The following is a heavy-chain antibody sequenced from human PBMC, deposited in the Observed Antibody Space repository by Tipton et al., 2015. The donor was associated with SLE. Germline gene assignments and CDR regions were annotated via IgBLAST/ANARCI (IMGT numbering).Heavy chain of an antibody. CDR2: IYPDDGDT. J-gene: IGHJ5*02. V-gene: IGHV5-51*03. D-gene: IGHD3-10*01. Sequence: QLVQSGAEVKKAGESLKISCKGSGYGFYGYWIGWVRQMPGKGLEWMGIIYPDDGDTRYNPSFQGQVTMSVDKSISTAYLQWSSLKASDTAMYYCTRFGGPTCPTNWFDHWGQGALVTVSS. CDR3: TRFGGPTCPTNWFDH. CDR1: GYGFYGYW.